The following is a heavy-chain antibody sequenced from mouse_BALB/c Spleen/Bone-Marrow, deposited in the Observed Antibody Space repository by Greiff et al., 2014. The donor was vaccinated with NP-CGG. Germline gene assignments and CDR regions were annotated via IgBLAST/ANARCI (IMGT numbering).Heavy chain of an antibody. D-gene: IGHD1-1*02. CDR1: GYTFTSYW. J-gene: IGHJ3*01. CDR3: TRDGGGFAY. Sequence: VQLQQSGTDLVRPGASVKLSCKASGYTFTSYWINWVKQRPGQGLEWIGSIYPSDSYTNYNQKFKDKATLTVDKSSSTAYMHLSSPTSEDSAVYYCTRDGGGFAYWGQGTLVTVSA. V-gene: IGHV1-69*02. CDR2: IYPSDSYT.